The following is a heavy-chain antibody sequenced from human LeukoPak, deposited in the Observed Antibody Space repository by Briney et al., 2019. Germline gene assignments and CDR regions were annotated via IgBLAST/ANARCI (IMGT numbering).Heavy chain of an antibody. CDR1: GGSIISYY. CDR2: IYYSGST. J-gene: IGHJ4*02. V-gene: IGHV4-59*01. CDR3: ARRGDSSGWSFGFFDY. Sequence: SETLSLTCTVSGGSIISYYWSWLRQPPGKGLEWIGNIYYSGSTNYNPSLKSRVTISVDTSKNQFSLKLSSVTAADTAVYFCARRGDSSGWSFGFFDYWGQGTLVTVSS. D-gene: IGHD6-19*01.